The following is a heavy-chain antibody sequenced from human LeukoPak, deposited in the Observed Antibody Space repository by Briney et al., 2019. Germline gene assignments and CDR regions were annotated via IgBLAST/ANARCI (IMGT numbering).Heavy chain of an antibody. Sequence: ASVKVSCKASGFTLTNYAMNWVRQAPGQGLEWMGWINTNSGNPTYAQGSTGRFVFSVESSVSTTYLQISSLKAEDTAVYYCAKDVRRLGIASSGFDYWGQGSLVTVSS. J-gene: IGHJ4*02. CDR1: GFTLTNYA. CDR3: AKDVRRLGIASSGFDY. CDR2: INTNSGNP. V-gene: IGHV7-4-1*02. D-gene: IGHD6-13*01.